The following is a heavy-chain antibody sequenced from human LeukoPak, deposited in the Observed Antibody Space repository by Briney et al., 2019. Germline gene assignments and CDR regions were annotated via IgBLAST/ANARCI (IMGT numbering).Heavy chain of an antibody. D-gene: IGHD6-13*01. CDR1: GFTFSSYA. CDR2: ISYDGSNK. J-gene: IGHJ4*02. Sequence: GGSLRLSCAASGFTFSSYAMHWVRQAPGKGLEWVAVISYDGSNKYYADSVKGRFTISRDNSKNTLYLQMNSLRAEDTAVYYCAKDFRSNWYGVFDYWGQGTLATVSS. V-gene: IGHV3-30*04. CDR3: AKDFRSNWYGVFDY.